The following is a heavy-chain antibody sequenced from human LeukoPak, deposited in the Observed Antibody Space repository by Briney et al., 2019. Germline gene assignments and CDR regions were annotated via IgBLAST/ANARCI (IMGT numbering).Heavy chain of an antibody. CDR1: GFTFSTYS. CDR3: ATDSSGWLLPHQYFDY. Sequence: GGSLRLSCAASGFTFSTYSMNWVRQAPGKGLEWVSSISSSSSYIYYADSVKGRFTISRDNAKNSLYLQMNSLRVEDTAVYYCATDSSGWLLPHQYFDYWGQGTLVTVSS. J-gene: IGHJ4*02. CDR2: ISSSSSYI. D-gene: IGHD6-19*01. V-gene: IGHV3-21*01.